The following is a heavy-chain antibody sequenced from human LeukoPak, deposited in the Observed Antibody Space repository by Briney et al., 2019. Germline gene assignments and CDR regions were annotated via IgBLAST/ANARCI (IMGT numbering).Heavy chain of an antibody. J-gene: IGHJ3*02. D-gene: IGHD3-22*01. CDR3: ARYYYDSSGKQRAFDI. V-gene: IGHV1-2*02. Sequence: ASVKVSCKASGYTFTGYSIHWVRQAPGQGLEWMGWINPNSGGTNYAQKFQGRVTMTRDTSISTAYMELSRLRSDDTAVYYCARYYYDSSGKQRAFDIWGQGTMVTVSS. CDR1: GYTFTGYS. CDR2: INPNSGGT.